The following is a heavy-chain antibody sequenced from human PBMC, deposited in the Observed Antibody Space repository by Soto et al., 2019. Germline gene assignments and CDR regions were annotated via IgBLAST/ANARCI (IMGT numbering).Heavy chain of an antibody. Sequence: PSETLSLTCTVSGGSVNTAPYYWSWIRQPPGKGLEWIGYIYYSGSTNYNPSLKSRVTISLDTSKNQFSLNLSSVTAADTAVYFCARDHRSFYDTSGYYPYFDYWGQGTLVTVSS. D-gene: IGHD3-22*01. V-gene: IGHV4-61*01. J-gene: IGHJ4*02. CDR1: GGSVNTAPYY. CDR2: IYYSGST. CDR3: ARDHRSFYDTSGYYPYFDY.